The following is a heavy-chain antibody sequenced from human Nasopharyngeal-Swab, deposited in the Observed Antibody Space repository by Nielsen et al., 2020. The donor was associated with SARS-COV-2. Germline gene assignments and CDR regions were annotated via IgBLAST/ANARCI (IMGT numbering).Heavy chain of an antibody. D-gene: IGHD2-15*01. V-gene: IGHV4-30-4*01. Sequence: SETLSLTCTVSGGSISSGDYYWSWIRQPPGKGLEWIGYIYYSGSTYYNPSLKSRVTISVDTSKNQFSLKLSSVTVADTAVYYCARGLTCSGGSCYSEWFDPWGQGTLVTVSS. CDR1: GGSISSGDYY. CDR2: IYYSGST. CDR3: ARGLTCSGGSCYSEWFDP. J-gene: IGHJ5*02.